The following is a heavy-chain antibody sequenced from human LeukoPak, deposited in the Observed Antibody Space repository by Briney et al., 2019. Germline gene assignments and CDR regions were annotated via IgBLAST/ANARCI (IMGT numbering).Heavy chain of an antibody. J-gene: IGHJ4*02. V-gene: IGHV3-7*01. CDR3: ARVVMITFGGPEGFDY. D-gene: IGHD3-16*01. CDR1: GFTFGSYW. Sequence: GGSLRLSCAASGFTFGSYWMSWVRQAPGKGLEWVANIKQDGSEEYYVDSVKGRFTISRDNAKNSLYLQMNSLRAEDTAVYYCARVVMITFGGPEGFDYWGQGTLVTVSS. CDR2: IKQDGSEE.